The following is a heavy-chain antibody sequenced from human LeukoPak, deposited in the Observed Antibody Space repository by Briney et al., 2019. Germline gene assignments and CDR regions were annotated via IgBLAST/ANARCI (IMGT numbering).Heavy chain of an antibody. Sequence: PSEPLSLTCAVYGVSFSGYYWSWLRHPPGKGLEWFGEINHSGSTNYNPSLKSRVTISVDTSKDQFSLKLSSVTAADTAVYYCARGRGSGWNRGWFDPWGQGTLVTVSS. CDR2: INHSGST. D-gene: IGHD6-19*01. CDR3: ARGRGSGWNRGWFDP. J-gene: IGHJ5*02. CDR1: GVSFSGYY. V-gene: IGHV4-34*01.